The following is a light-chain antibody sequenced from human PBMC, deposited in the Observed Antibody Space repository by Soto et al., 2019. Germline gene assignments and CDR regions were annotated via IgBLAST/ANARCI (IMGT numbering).Light chain of an antibody. V-gene: IGKV3-15*01. Sequence: EIVMTQSPVTLSASPGERATLSGRASRSVIGNLACYQQKPGQAPRLLIYDASTRADGIPARFSGSGSGTEFTLTISSLQTEDCAVYYCQQYHNWPQYAFGQGTKLEIK. CDR2: DAS. CDR3: QQYHNWPQYA. CDR1: RSVIGN. J-gene: IGKJ2*01.